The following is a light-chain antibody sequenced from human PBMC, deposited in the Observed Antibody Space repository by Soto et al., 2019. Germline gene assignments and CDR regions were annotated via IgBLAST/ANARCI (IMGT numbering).Light chain of an antibody. CDR3: QQYGSAST. CDR1: QRVSSSF. Sequence: EIVLTQSPGTLSLSPGERATLSCRASQRVSSSFLAWYQQKPGQAPRLLIYGASSRATGIPDRFSGSGSGTDFTLIISRLEAEDFAVYYCQQYGSASTFGQGTKVDI. J-gene: IGKJ1*01. V-gene: IGKV3-20*01. CDR2: GAS.